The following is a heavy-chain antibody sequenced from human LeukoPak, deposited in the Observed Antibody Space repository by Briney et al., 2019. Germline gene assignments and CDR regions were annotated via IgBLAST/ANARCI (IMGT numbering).Heavy chain of an antibody. D-gene: IGHD7-27*01. CDR3: ARENWVFDY. J-gene: IGHJ4*02. V-gene: IGHV4-38-2*02. Sequence: SETLSLTCVVSGYSISSGYHWGWIRQPPGKGLEWIGSVYRSGTTYYAPSLKSRVTISVDTSKNQISLKVRSVTAADMAMYYCARENWVFDYWGQGILVTVSS. CDR1: GYSISSGYH. CDR2: VYRSGTT.